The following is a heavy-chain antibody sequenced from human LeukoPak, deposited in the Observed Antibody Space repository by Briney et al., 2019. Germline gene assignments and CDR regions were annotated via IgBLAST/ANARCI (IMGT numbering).Heavy chain of an antibody. Sequence: ASVKVSCKASGYTFTGYYMHWVRQAPGLGLEWMGIINPSGGSTIYAQKFQGRVTMTSDMSTSTVYMEPSSLRSEDTAVYYCARDEGPMTTVTITGDAFDIWGQGTMVTVSS. CDR3: ARDEGPMTTVTITGDAFDI. CDR1: GYTFTGYY. CDR2: INPSGGST. V-gene: IGHV1-46*01. J-gene: IGHJ3*02. D-gene: IGHD4-17*01.